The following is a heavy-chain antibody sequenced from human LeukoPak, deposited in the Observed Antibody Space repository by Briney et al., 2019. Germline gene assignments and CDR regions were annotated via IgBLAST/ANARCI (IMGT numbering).Heavy chain of an antibody. J-gene: IGHJ4*02. Sequence: SETLSLTCAVSSDSMSSSSHYCGWIRQPPGKGLEWIQYNYSGGRTYYNPSIKSRVATSVDKSEKHISRKLTSVTAADTAVYYCAREGGPYRPLDYSGQGTLVTVAS. CDR1: SDSMSSSSHY. CDR2: NYSGGRT. CDR3: AREGGPYRPLDY. V-gene: IGHV4-39*07.